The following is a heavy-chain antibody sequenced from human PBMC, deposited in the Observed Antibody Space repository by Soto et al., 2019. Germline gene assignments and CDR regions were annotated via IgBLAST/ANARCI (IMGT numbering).Heavy chain of an antibody. Sequence: GGSLKISCKGSGYNFATYWIGWVRQMPGKGLEWMGIIYPHDSDTRYSPSFQGQVTISADKSISTAYRQWSSLKASDTAIYYCARRLDNTLDFWGQGTLVTVSS. CDR1: GYNFATYW. CDR3: ARRLDNTLDF. CDR2: IYPHDSDT. J-gene: IGHJ4*02. V-gene: IGHV5-51*01. D-gene: IGHD1-20*01.